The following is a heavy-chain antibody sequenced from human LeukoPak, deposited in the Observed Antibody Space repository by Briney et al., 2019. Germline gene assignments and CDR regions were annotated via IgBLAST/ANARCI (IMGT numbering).Heavy chain of an antibody. CDR2: INPGNGNT. CDR3: ANWAGTPAGYFSGPLDY. Sequence: ASVKVSCKASGYTLTDHDIHWVRQAPGQRLEWMGWINPGNGNTKYSQKFQGRVTITRDTSASTAYMELSSLTSEDTAVYYCANWAGTPAGYFSGPLDYWGQGTLVTVFS. V-gene: IGHV1-3*01. D-gene: IGHD6-19*01. CDR1: GYTLTDHD. J-gene: IGHJ4*02.